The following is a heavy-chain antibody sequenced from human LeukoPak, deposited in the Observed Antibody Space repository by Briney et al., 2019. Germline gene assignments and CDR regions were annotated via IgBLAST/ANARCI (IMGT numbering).Heavy chain of an antibody. CDR2: MNPNSGNT. D-gene: IGHD3-22*01. Sequence: GASVKVSCKDSGYTFTSYDINWVRQATGQGLEWMGWMNPNSGNTGYAQKFQGRVTMTRNTSISTAYMELSSLRSEDTAVYYCARGSEYYYDGSADYWGQGTLVTVSS. V-gene: IGHV1-8*01. CDR1: GYTFTSYD. J-gene: IGHJ4*02. CDR3: ARGSEYYYDGSADY.